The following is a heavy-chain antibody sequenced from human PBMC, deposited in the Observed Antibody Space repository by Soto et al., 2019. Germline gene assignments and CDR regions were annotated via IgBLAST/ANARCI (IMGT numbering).Heavy chain of an antibody. Sequence: EASVKVSCKASGYAFTSYGISWVRQAPGQGLEWMGWISAYNGNTNYAQKLQGRVTMTTDTSTSTAYMELRSLRSDDTAVYYCARDEHYYDSSGNYLYYFDYWGQGTLVTVSS. CDR1: GYAFTSYG. D-gene: IGHD3-22*01. CDR3: ARDEHYYDSSGNYLYYFDY. J-gene: IGHJ4*02. V-gene: IGHV1-18*01. CDR2: ISAYNGNT.